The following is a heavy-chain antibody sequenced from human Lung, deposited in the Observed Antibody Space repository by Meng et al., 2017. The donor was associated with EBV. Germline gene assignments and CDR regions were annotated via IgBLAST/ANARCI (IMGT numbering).Heavy chain of an antibody. D-gene: IGHD6-25*01. J-gene: IGHJ5*02. CDR2: INWNGGST. Sequence: EVPVGECGGRVVRLGGSLRLFCAACGLSCDDYGMGWVRQAPGKGLDWVSGINWNGGSTGYADSVKGRFTIFRDNAKKSLYLQMNSLRGEDTALYYCARVQTGIAAPFDPWGQGTLVTVSS. CDR1: GLSCDDYG. CDR3: ARVQTGIAAPFDP. V-gene: IGHV3-20*04.